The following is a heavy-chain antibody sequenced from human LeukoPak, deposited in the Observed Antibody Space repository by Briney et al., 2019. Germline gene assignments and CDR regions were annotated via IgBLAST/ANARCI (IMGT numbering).Heavy chain of an antibody. V-gene: IGHV4-34*01. J-gene: IGHJ4*02. Sequence: SETLSLTCAVYGGSFSGYYWSWIRQPPGKGLEWTGEINHSGGTNYNPSLKSRVTISVDTSKNQFSLKLSSVTAADTAVYYCARAGAAAFDYWGQGTLVTVSS. CDR2: INHSGGT. CDR1: GGSFSGYY. CDR3: ARAGAAAFDY. D-gene: IGHD6-13*01.